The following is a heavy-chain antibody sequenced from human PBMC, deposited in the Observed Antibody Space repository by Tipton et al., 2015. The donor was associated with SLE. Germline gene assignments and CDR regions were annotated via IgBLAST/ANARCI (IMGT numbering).Heavy chain of an antibody. CDR1: GVSISFGY. D-gene: IGHD4-17*01. Sequence: TLSPTCTVSGVSISFGYWNWIRQSAGRGLAWIGRIYSSGDRDYNPSLRSRVTMSIDASQNRVSLRLKSVSAADTAVYYCARGSDGEYVRYFDVWGPGTLVTVSS. J-gene: IGHJ2*01. CDR2: IYSSGDR. V-gene: IGHV4-4*07. CDR3: ARGSDGEYVRYFDV.